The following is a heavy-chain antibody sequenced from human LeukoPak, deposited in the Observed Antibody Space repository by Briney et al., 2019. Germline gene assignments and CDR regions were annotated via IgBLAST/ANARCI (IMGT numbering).Heavy chain of an antibody. J-gene: IGHJ4*02. D-gene: IGHD2-15*01. V-gene: IGHV4-61*02. CDR1: GGSISSGSYY. Sequence: PSETLSLTCTVSGGSISSGSYYWSWIRQPAGKGLAWIGRIYTSGSTNYNPSLKSRVTISVDTSKNQFSLKLSSVTAADTAVYYCARALGYCSGGSCYGIYFDYWGQGTLVTVSS. CDR2: IYTSGST. CDR3: ARALGYCSGGSCYGIYFDY.